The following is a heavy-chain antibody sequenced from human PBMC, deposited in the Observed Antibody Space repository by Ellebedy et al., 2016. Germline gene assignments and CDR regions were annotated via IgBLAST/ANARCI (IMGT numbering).Heavy chain of an antibody. Sequence: GESRKISCATSGFTFSIYAMTWVRQAPGKGLVWVSRITADGSDTAYADSVRGRFTISRDNAKNTVYLQMNSLRPEDTAVYYCARDHGGQMVRGIQYYYYYYMDVWGKGTTVTVSS. CDR3: ARDHGGQMVRGIQYYYYYYMDV. J-gene: IGHJ6*03. CDR1: GFTFSIYA. V-gene: IGHV3-74*01. D-gene: IGHD3-10*01. CDR2: ITADGSDT.